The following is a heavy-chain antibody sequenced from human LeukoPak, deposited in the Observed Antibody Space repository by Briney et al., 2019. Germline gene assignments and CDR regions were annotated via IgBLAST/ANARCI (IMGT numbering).Heavy chain of an antibody. V-gene: IGHV4-34*01. CDR2: INHSGST. J-gene: IGHJ6*02. Sequence: SETLSLTCAVYGGSFSGYYWSWIRQPPGNGLEWIGEINHSGSTNYNPSLKSRVTISVDTSKNQFSLKLSSVTAADTAVYYCARSSTSWMYGMDVWGQGTTVTVSS. D-gene: IGHD2-2*01. CDR1: GGSFSGYY. CDR3: ARSSTSWMYGMDV.